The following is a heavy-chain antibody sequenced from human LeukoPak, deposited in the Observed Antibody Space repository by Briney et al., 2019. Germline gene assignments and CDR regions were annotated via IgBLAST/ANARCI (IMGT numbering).Heavy chain of an antibody. D-gene: IGHD5-12*01. CDR2: IYNSGST. V-gene: IGHV4-59*01. CDR3: ARNRVRKRGYSGYEQYYFDY. Sequence: SETLSLTCTVSGGSICSYYWSWLRQPPGKGLEWIGYIYNSGSTNYNPSLKSRVTISVDTSKNQFSLKLSSVTAADTAVYYCARNRVRKRGYSGYEQYYFDYWGQGTLVTVSS. CDR1: GGSICSYY. J-gene: IGHJ4*02.